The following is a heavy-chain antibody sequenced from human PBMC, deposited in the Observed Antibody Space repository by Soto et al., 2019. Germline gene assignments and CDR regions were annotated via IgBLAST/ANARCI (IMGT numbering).Heavy chain of an antibody. V-gene: IGHV4-30-4*01. CDR1: GGSISSGDYY. CDR2: IYYSGST. J-gene: IGHJ4*02. Sequence: PSETLSLTCTVSGGSISSGDYYWSWIRQPPGKGLEWIGYIYYSGSTYYNPSLKSRVTISVDTSKNQFSLKLSSVTAADTAVYYCARGSGYYHAHFDYWGQGTLVTVSS. D-gene: IGHD3-22*01. CDR3: ARGSGYYHAHFDY.